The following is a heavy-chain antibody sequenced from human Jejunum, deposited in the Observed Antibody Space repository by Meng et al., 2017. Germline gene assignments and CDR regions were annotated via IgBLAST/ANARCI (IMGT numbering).Heavy chain of an antibody. CDR1: GFIFSNYG. CDR2: IRYDGSNT. V-gene: IGHV3-30*02. Sequence: GESLKISCAASGFIFSNYGMIWVRQAPGKGLEWVALIRYDGSNTYYEESVKGRFTISRDNSKNTLFLQMNSLRDEDTAVFYCARDLRGLRGGITGAAGTDVWGQGTTVTVSS. D-gene: IGHD3-10*01. CDR3: ARDLRGLRGGITGAAGTDV. J-gene: IGHJ6*02.